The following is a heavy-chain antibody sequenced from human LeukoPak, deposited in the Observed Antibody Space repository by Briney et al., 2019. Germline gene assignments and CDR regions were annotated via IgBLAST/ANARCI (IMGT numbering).Heavy chain of an antibody. J-gene: IGHJ3*02. V-gene: IGHV2-5*01. D-gene: IGHD3-3*01. CDR2: IYCYDDN. CDR3: AHIYSNYDFWSGYQGNAFDI. CDR1: AFSLSTSGVG. Sequence: KESGPTLVTPTQTLTLTCTSAAFSLSTSGVGVGWIRQPPGKALDWLALIYCYDDNRYRPSLKSRVNITKDTSKNQVVLTMTNMDPVDTATYYCAHIYSNYDFWSGYQGNAFDIWGQGTMVTVSS.